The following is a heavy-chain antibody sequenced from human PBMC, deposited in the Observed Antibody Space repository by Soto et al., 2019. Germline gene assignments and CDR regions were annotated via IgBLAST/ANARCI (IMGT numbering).Heavy chain of an antibody. CDR2: IGGTSGST. CDR1: GFTFSNFV. V-gene: IGHV3-23*01. CDR3: VKRRGEGFFEL. J-gene: IGHJ2*01. Sequence: EVQLSESGGGLVQPGGSLRLSCAASGFTFSNFVMGWVRRAPGKGLEWVSAIGGTSGSTYYADSVKGRFTISRDNSKNTLSLQMNSLRAEDTAVYYCVKRRGEGFFELWGRGTLVAVSS. D-gene: IGHD3-10*01.